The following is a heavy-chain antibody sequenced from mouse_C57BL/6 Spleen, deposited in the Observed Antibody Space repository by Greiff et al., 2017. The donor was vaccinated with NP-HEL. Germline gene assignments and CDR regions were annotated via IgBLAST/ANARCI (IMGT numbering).Heavy chain of an antibody. Sequence: ESGPGLVKPSQSLSLTCSVTGYSITSGYYWNWIRQFPGNKLEWMGYISYDGSNNYNPSLKNRISITRDTSKNQFFLKLNSVTTEDTATYYCAREDWDGAYWGQGTLVTVSA. CDR1: GYSITSGYY. J-gene: IGHJ3*01. CDR3: AREDWDGAY. CDR2: ISYDGSN. D-gene: IGHD4-1*01. V-gene: IGHV3-6*01.